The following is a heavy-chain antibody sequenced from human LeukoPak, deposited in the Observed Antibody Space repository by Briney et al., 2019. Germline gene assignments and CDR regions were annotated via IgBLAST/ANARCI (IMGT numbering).Heavy chain of an antibody. CDR3: ARTVRQLVNWLDP. Sequence: SETLSLTCTVSGGSISSYYWSWIRQPPGKGLEWIGYIYYSGSTNYNPSLKSRVTISVDTSKNQFSLKLSSVTAADTAVYYCARTVRQLVNWLDPWGQGTLVTVSS. J-gene: IGHJ5*02. V-gene: IGHV4-59*08. CDR1: GGSISSYY. CDR2: IYYSGST. D-gene: IGHD6-6*01.